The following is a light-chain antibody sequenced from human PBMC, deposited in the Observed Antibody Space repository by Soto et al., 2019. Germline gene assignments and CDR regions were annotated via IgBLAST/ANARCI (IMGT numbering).Light chain of an antibody. CDR2: ATN. Sequence: QSVLTQPPSVSAAPGQMVTISCSGSSSNIGSNYVSWYHQLPGAVPRLLIYATNKRPSGIPDRISGSQSGTSATLGITGLQTGDEADYYCATWDDSLSTVIFGGGTKVTVL. CDR1: SSNIGSNY. J-gene: IGLJ2*01. CDR3: ATWDDSLSTVI. V-gene: IGLV1-51*01.